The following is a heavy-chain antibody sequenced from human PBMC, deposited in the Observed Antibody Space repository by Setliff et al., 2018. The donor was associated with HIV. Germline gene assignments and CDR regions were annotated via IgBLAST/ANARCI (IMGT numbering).Heavy chain of an antibody. Sequence: VASVKVSCKASGYTFTGYYMHWVRQAPGQGLEWMGWINPNSGGTNYAQKFQGWVTMTRDTSISTAYMELSRLRSDDTAVYYCARTSPKITMVRGYYGMDVWGQGTTVTVSS. CDR3: ARTSPKITMVRGYYGMDV. V-gene: IGHV1-2*04. CDR1: GYTFTGYY. D-gene: IGHD3-10*01. CDR2: INPNSGGT. J-gene: IGHJ6*02.